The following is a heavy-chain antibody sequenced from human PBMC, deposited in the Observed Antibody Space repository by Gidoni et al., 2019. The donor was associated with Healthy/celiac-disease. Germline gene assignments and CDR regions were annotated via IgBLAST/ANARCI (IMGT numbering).Heavy chain of an antibody. CDR3: AKWWKVGGRSPFDY. J-gene: IGHJ4*02. Sequence: EVPLLASGGGWVHPGGSLTLSCSSCGFPFSSYAMSWVRPAPGKGLECVSAMRGSGGSTYYADSVKGRFTMSRDNSKNTLYLQMNSLRAEDTAVYYCAKWWKVGGRSPFDYWGQGTLVTVSS. V-gene: IGHV3-23*01. CDR1: GFPFSSYA. D-gene: IGHD3-16*01. CDR2: MRGSGGST.